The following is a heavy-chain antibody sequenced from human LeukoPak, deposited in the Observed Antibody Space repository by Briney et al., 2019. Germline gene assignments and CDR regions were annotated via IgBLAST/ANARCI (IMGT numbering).Heavy chain of an antibody. D-gene: IGHD3-3*01. CDR3: ARGAIRFLEWLLTPTFDY. CDR2: ISSSSSTI. V-gene: IGHV3-48*01. CDR1: GFTFSNYS. Sequence: GGSLRLSCAASGFTFSNYSMNWVRQAPGKGLEWVSYISSSSSTIYYADSVKGRFTISRDNAKNSLYLQMNSLRAEDTAVYYCARGAIRFLEWLLTPTFDYWGQGTLVTVSS. J-gene: IGHJ4*02.